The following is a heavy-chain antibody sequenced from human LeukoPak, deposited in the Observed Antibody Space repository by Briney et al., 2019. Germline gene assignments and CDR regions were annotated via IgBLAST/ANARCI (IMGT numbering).Heavy chain of an antibody. D-gene: IGHD1-26*01. CDR2: IAFDGTNT. V-gene: IGHV3-30*14. CDR1: GFTFNSYA. CDR3: ARPRGALSY. Sequence: GGSLRLSCAASGFTFNSYAFHWVRQAPGKGLQWVAVIAFDGTNTHYADSVKGRFTISRDNSKNTLYLQMNSLRPEDTAIYFCARPRGALSYWGQGTLITVSS. J-gene: IGHJ4*02.